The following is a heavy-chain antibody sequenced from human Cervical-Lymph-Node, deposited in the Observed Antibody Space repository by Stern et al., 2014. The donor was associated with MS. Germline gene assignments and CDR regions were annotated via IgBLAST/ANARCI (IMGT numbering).Heavy chain of an antibody. CDR2: IVPVFAKP. D-gene: IGHD4-17*01. J-gene: IGHJ6*02. V-gene: IGHV1-69*01. CDR1: GGTFSNYA. Sequence: QVQLVQSGAEVKKPGSSVKVSCKASGGTFSNYATSWVRQAPGQGLEWMGGIVPVFAKPTYAQKFQGRVTITADESTSTAYMDLSSLRSEDTAVYYCASPLTATSVPFGYYGMDVWGQGTTVTVS. CDR3: ASPLTATSVPFGYYGMDV.